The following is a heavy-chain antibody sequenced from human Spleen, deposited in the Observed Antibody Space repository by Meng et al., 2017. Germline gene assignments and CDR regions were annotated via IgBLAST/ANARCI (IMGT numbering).Heavy chain of an antibody. CDR3: SATSGVFDY. Sequence: GESLKISCTGFGFTFGDYAMSWFRQAPGKGLEWVGLIRSKSDGGTTERAASVKGRFTVSRDDLKSIAYLQMNSLETGDTAVYYCSATSGVFDYWGQGTLVTVSS. V-gene: IGHV3-49*03. CDR1: GFTFGDYA. D-gene: IGHD6-25*01. CDR2: IRSKSDGGTT. J-gene: IGHJ4*02.